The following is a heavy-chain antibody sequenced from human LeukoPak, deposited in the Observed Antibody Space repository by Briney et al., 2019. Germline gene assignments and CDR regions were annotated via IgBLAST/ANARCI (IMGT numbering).Heavy chain of an antibody. CDR3: ARHYSNDAMDV. CDR1: GDSFTSHW. D-gene: IGHD4-11*01. CDR2: IDPSDSYT. J-gene: IGHJ6*02. V-gene: IGHV5-10-1*01. Sequence: CKVSGDSFTSHWISWLRQMPGKGLEWMGRIDPSDSYTNYSPSFQGHVTISDDKSISTAYLQWSSLKASDTAMYYCARHYSNDAMDVWGQGTTVTVSS.